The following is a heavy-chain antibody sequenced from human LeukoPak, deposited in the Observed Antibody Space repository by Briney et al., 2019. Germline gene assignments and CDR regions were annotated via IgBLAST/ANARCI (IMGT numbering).Heavy chain of an antibody. D-gene: IGHD6-13*01. CDR3: ARSIAAARYYFDY. J-gene: IGHJ4*02. CDR2: ISGSGNTT. CDR1: QFTFSNYA. V-gene: IGHV3-23*01. Sequence: PGGSLRLSCAASQFTFSNYAMSWVRQAPGKGLEWVSAISGSGNTTYFADSVKGRFTISRDNSKNTLYLQMNSLRAEDTAVYYCARSIAAARYYFDYWGQGTLVTVSS.